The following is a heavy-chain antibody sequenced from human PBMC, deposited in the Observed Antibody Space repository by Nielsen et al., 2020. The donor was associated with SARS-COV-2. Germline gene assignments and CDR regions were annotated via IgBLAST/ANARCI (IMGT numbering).Heavy chain of an antibody. V-gene: IGHV3-20*04. Sequence: GGSLRLSCAASGFTFDDYGMSWVRQAPGKGLEWVSGINWNGGSTGYADSVKGRFTISRDNAKNSLYLQMNSLRAADTAVYYCARVGGYSYGYSDFDYWGQGTLVTVSS. J-gene: IGHJ4*02. CDR3: ARVGGYSYGYSDFDY. CDR2: INWNGGST. CDR1: GFTFDDYG. D-gene: IGHD5-18*01.